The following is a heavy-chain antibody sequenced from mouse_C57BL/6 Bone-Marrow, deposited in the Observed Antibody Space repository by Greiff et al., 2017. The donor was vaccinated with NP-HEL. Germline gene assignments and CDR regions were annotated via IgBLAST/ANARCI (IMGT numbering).Heavy chain of an antibody. CDR2: IDPSDSYT. CDR1: GYTFTSYW. J-gene: IGHJ3*01. Sequence: VQLQQPGAELVRPGTSVKLSCKASGYTFTSYWMHWVKQRPGQGLEWIGVIDPSDSYTNYNQKFKGKATLTVDTSSSTAYMQLSSLTSEDSAVYYCAIVYTMVKWVGYGGQGNLVIVSA. V-gene: IGHV1-59*01. CDR3: AIVYTMVKWVGY. D-gene: IGHD2-2*01.